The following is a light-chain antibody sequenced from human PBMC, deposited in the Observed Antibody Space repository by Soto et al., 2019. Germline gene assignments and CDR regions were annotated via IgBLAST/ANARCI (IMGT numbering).Light chain of an antibody. CDR3: SSYTSDYRHYL. CDR1: SSDVGAYTS. CDR2: EVN. V-gene: IGLV2-14*01. Sequence: QSVLTQPASVSGSPGQSITISCTGTSSDVGAYTSVSWYQHHPGKAPKVIIYEVNKRPSGISNRFSGSKSVNTASLTISGLQPDDEAHYYCSSYTSDYRHYLLGTLTK. J-gene: IGLJ1*01.